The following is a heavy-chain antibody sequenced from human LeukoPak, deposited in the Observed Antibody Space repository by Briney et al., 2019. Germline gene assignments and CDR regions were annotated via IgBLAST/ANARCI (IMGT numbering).Heavy chain of an antibody. D-gene: IGHD4-23*01. Sequence: KPGGSLRLSCAASGFTLSNAWMSWVRQAPGKGLEWVGRIKSKADGGTTDYAAPVKGRFTISRDDSKNTLYLQMNSLKTEDTAVYYCTTDHRIRDDYGGRFDPWGQGTLVTVSS. CDR1: GFTLSNAW. CDR2: IKSKADGGTT. J-gene: IGHJ5*02. CDR3: TTDHRIRDDYGGRFDP. V-gene: IGHV3-15*01.